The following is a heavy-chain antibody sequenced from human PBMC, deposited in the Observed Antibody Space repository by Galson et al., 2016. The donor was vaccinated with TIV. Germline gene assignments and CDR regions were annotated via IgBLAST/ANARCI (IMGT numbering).Heavy chain of an antibody. CDR1: GYTFNKYG. CDR2: ISAYSGDT. D-gene: IGHD3-22*01. J-gene: IGHJ6*02. V-gene: IGHV1-18*01. Sequence: SVKVSCKASGYTFNKYGVSWVRQAPGQGLEWMGWISAYSGDTNYAQKFQGRVSMTTDTSTGTAFMEVRSLTSDDTAVYYCARDRGSMTMILVVDYYYGMDVWGQGTTVTVSS. CDR3: ARDRGSMTMILVVDYYYGMDV.